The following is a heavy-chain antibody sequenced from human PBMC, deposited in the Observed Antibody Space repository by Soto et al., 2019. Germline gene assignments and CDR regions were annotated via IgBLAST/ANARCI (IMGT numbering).Heavy chain of an antibody. CDR2: IHSDGSST. Sequence: EVQLVESGGGLVQPGESLRLSCAASGFTFSYYWMHWVRQAPGKGLVWVSRIHSDGSSTTYADSVKGRFTISRDNARNRVYLQLSSLRVEDTAGYYCARGDRGAFDIWGPGTVVTVSS. D-gene: IGHD1-26*01. CDR1: GFTFSYYW. CDR3: ARGDRGAFDI. V-gene: IGHV3-74*01. J-gene: IGHJ3*02.